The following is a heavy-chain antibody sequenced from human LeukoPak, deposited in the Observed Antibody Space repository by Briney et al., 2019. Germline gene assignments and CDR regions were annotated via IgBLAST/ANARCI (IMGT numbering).Heavy chain of an antibody. CDR3: AKTPVPLEWLLWGLYFDS. Sequence: GGSLKLSCAASGFTFSNYGIHWVRQAPGKGLEWVAFIVYTGNNKYYADSVKCRFTISRDNSKNTLYLQMDSLRADDTAVYYCAKTPVPLEWLLWGLYFDSWGQGTLVTVSP. D-gene: IGHD3-3*01. V-gene: IGHV3-30*02. J-gene: IGHJ4*02. CDR2: IVYTGNNK. CDR1: GFTFSNYG.